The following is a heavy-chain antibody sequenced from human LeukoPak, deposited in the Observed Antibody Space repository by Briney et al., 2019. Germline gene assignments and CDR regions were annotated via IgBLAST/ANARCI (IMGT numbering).Heavy chain of an antibody. J-gene: IGHJ3*02. CDR1: GYSNSSGYY. CDR3: ARLMITFGGVIVWAFDI. CDR2: IYHSGRT. D-gene: IGHD3-16*02. Sequence: SETLSLTCTVSGYSNSSGYYWGWIRQPPGKGLEWIGSIYHSGRTFYNPSLKSRVTISVDTSKNHFSLKLTSVTAADTAVYYCARLMITFGGVIVWAFDIWGQGTMVTVSS. V-gene: IGHV4-38-2*02.